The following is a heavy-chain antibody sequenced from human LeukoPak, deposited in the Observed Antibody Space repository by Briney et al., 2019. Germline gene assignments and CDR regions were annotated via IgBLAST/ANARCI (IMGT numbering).Heavy chain of an antibody. J-gene: IGHJ4*02. Sequence: SVKVSCKPSGGTFSSYAISWVRQAPGQGLEWMGGIIPIFGTANYAQKFQGRVTITADESTSTAYMELSSLRSEDTAVYYCARAKSGIAAAASFSPFDYWGQGTLVTVS. CDR1: GGTFSSYA. V-gene: IGHV1-69*13. D-gene: IGHD6-13*01. CDR3: ARAKSGIAAAASFSPFDY. CDR2: IIPIFGTA.